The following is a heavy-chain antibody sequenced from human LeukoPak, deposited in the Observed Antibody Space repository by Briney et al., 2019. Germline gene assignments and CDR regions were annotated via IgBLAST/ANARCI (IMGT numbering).Heavy chain of an antibody. Sequence: ASVKVSCKASGGTFSSYAISWVRQAPGQGLEWMGRIIPILGIANYAQKFQGRVTITADKSTSTAYMELSSLRSEDTAVYYCARDESIAIPNSSSWYRRYYYYGMDVWGQGTTVTVSS. CDR3: ARDESIAIPNSSSWYRRYYYYGMDV. CDR2: IIPILGIA. D-gene: IGHD6-13*01. J-gene: IGHJ6*02. V-gene: IGHV1-69*04. CDR1: GGTFSSYA.